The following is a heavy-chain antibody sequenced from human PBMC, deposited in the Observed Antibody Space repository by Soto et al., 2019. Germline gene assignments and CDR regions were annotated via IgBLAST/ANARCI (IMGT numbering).Heavy chain of an antibody. CDR3: GYDFWSGYYSVGQTSGMDV. V-gene: IGHV3-73*02. J-gene: IGHJ6*02. Sequence: EVQLVESGGGLVQPGGSLKLSCAASGFTFSGSAIHWVRQASGKRLEWVGRIRDKVNKYATAYAASVTGSFTISRDDSKNMAYLQMTSLKTDDTAVYYCGYDFWSGYYSVGQTSGMDVWGQGTTVTVSS. CDR1: GFTFSGSA. CDR2: IRDKVNKYAT. D-gene: IGHD3-3*01.